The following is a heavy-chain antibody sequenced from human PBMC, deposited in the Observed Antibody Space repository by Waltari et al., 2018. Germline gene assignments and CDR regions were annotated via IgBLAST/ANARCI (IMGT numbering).Heavy chain of an antibody. Sequence: QVQLVQSGAEVKKPGSSVKVSCKVSGGTFKNYAITWVRQAPGQGREWMGGGIPAFGIGTATYARKFQGRVSMPADEATGTAYMELSSLTSDDTAVYYCARDPRSGYYSSGFSGWFDPWGQGTLVTVSS. V-gene: IGHV1-69*01. CDR3: ARDPRSGYYSSGFSGWFDP. J-gene: IGHJ5*02. CDR1: GGTFKNYA. D-gene: IGHD3-22*01. CDR2: GIPAFGIGTA.